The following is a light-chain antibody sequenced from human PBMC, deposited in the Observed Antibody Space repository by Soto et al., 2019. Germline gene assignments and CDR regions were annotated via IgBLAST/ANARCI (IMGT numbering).Light chain of an antibody. Sequence: DIVMTQSPLSLPVTPGEPASISCRSSQSLLHSNGYNYLDWYLQKQGQSPQLLIYLGSNRASGVPDRFSGSGSGTDFTLKISRVEAEDVGVYYCMQALQTPLYTFGQGPKLEIK. CDR2: LGS. J-gene: IGKJ2*01. CDR1: QSLLHSNGYNY. CDR3: MQALQTPLYT. V-gene: IGKV2-28*01.